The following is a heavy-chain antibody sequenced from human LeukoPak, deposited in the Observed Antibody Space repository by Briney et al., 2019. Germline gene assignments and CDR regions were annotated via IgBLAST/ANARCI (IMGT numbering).Heavy chain of an antibody. Sequence: PGGSLRLSCAASGFTFSSYRMNWVRQAPGKGLEWVSSISSSSSYIYYADSVKGRFTISRDNAKNSLYLQMNSLRAEDTAVYYCARVGTSSSGWQFDYWGQGTLVTPSA. V-gene: IGHV3-21*01. CDR3: ARVGTSSSGWQFDY. J-gene: IGHJ4*02. CDR2: ISSSSSYI. D-gene: IGHD6-19*01. CDR1: GFTFSSYR.